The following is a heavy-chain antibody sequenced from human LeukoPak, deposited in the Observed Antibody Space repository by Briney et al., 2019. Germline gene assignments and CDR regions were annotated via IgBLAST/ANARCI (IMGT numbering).Heavy chain of an antibody. D-gene: IGHD4-17*01. CDR2: INPSGGST. V-gene: IGHV1-46*03. CDR1: GYTFTSYY. J-gene: IGHJ4*02. CDR3: AMGRATVPCFDY. Sequence: ASVKVSCKTSGYTFTSYYMHWVRQAPGQGLEWMGIINPSGGSTSYAQKFQGRVTMTRDTSTSTVYMELSSLRSEDTAVYYCAMGRATVPCFDYWGRGTLVTVSS.